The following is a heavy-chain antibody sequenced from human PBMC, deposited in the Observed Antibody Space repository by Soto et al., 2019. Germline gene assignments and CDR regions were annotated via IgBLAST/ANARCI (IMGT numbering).Heavy chain of an antibody. D-gene: IGHD2-15*01. CDR2: ISSSGTGI. V-gene: IGHV3-11*04. J-gene: IGHJ3*02. CDR3: ARAYSGAFDI. Sequence: QVQLVESGGGLVKPGGSLRLSCAASGFTFSDYYMTWIRQAPGKGLEWVSYISSSGTGIYYADSVKGRFTISRDNAKKSLYMKMSSLGAEDASVYYCARAYSGAFDIWGQGTMVTVSS. CDR1: GFTFSDYY.